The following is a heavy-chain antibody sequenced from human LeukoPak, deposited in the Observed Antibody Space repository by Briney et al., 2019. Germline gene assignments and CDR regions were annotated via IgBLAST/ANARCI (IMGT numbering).Heavy chain of an antibody. Sequence: SETLSLTCTVSGGSISSYYWSWIRQPAGKGLEWIGYIYYSGSTNYNPSLKSRVTISVDTSKNQFSLKLSSVTAADTAVYYCAGLIAVAGTGFDYWGQGTLVTVSS. CDR2: IYYSGST. CDR3: AGLIAVAGTGFDY. V-gene: IGHV4-59*01. CDR1: GGSISSYY. J-gene: IGHJ4*02. D-gene: IGHD6-19*01.